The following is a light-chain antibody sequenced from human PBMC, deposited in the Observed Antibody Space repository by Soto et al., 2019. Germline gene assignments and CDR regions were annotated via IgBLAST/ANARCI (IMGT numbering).Light chain of an antibody. CDR2: GAS. Sequence: EIVLTQSPGTLSLSPGERATLSCRASQSVRSSYLAWYQQKPGQAPRLLIDGASSRATGIPDRFSGSGSGTDFTLTISRLGPEDFAVYYCQHYGSSPWTVGQGTKVEI. CDR1: QSVRSSY. V-gene: IGKV3-20*01. J-gene: IGKJ1*01. CDR3: QHYGSSPWT.